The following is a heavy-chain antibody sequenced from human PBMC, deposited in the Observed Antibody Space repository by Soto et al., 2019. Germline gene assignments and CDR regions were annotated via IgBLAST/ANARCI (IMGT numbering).Heavy chain of an antibody. V-gene: IGHV1-8*01. CDR1: GYTFTSYD. Sequence: ASVKVSCKASGYTFTSYDINWVRQATGQGLERMGWMNPNSGNTGYAQKFQGRVTMTRNTSISTAYMELSSLRSEDTAVYYCARVVFKIFGVVIADNWFDPWGQGTLVTVSS. CDR2: MNPNSGNT. D-gene: IGHD3-3*01. CDR3: ARVVFKIFGVVIADNWFDP. J-gene: IGHJ5*02.